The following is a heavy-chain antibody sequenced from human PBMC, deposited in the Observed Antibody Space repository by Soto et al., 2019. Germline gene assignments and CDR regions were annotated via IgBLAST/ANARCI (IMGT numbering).Heavy chain of an antibody. V-gene: IGHV3-15*01. CDR2: IKSITHGGTT. Sequence: EVQLVESGGGLIKPGGSLRLSWAASGFTFTNAWMNWVRQAPGKGLEWVGRIKSITHGGTTDYAAPVKGRFTISRDDSKNTLYLQMNRLRTGDTGFYYFKPGPRAIFGVGAFTSRQVDYWGQGTLVTVSS. J-gene: IGHJ4*02. D-gene: IGHD3-3*01. CDR3: KPGPRAIFGVGAFTSRQVDY. CDR1: GFTFTNAW.